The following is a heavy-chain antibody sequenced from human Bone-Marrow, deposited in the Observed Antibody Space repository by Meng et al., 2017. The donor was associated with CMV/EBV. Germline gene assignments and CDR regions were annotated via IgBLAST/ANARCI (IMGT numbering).Heavy chain of an antibody. V-gene: IGHV3-74*01. CDR3: ARGLSEVGVLEWLTDY. D-gene: IGHD3-3*01. CDR1: GFTFSSYW. Sequence: GGSLRLPCAASGFTFSSYWMHWVRQAPGKGLVWVSRINSDGSSTGYADSVKGRFTISRDNAKNSLYLQMNSLRAEDTAVYYCARGLSEVGVLEWLTDYWGQGTMVTVSS. J-gene: IGHJ4*02. CDR2: INSDGSST.